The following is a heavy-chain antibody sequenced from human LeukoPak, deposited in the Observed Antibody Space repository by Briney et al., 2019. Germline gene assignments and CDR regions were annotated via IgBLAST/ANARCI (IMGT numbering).Heavy chain of an antibody. J-gene: IGHJ6*03. CDR2: IYYSGST. Sequence: SETLSLTCTVSGGSISSSSYYWGWIRQPPGTGLEWIGSIYYSGSTSYNASLRSRVTMSVDTSKNQFTLKLSSVTAADTAVYYCASYRGADYYYYYYMDVWGKGTTVTVSS. D-gene: IGHD4-11*01. V-gene: IGHV4-39*06. CDR1: GGSISSSSYY. CDR3: ASYRGADYYYYYYMDV.